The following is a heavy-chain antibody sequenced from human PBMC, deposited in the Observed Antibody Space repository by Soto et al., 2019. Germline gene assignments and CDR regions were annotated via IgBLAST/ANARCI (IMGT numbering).Heavy chain of an antibody. J-gene: IGHJ4*02. CDR3: ARDPEGYCSGGSCFHPRPFDY. CDR1: GFTFSSYW. V-gene: IGHV3-7*01. CDR2: IKQDGSEK. D-gene: IGHD2-15*01. Sequence: GGSMRLSCAASGFTFSSYWMSWFRQAPGKGLEWVANIKQDGSEKYYVDSVKGRFTISRDNAKNSLYLQMNSLRAEDTAVYYCARDPEGYCSGGSCFHPRPFDYWGQGTLVPVSS.